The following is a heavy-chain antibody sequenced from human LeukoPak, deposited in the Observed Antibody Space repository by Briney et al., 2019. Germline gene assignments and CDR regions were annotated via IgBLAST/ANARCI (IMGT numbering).Heavy chain of an antibody. CDR2: ISAYNGNT. D-gene: IGHD5-12*01. V-gene: IGHV1-18*01. Sequence: AAVKVSCKASGYTFTSYGISWVRQAPGQGLEWMGWISAYNGNTNYAQKLQGRVTMTTDTSTSTAYMELRSLRSDDTAVYYCARDGMTGYSGYGAYMDVWGKGTTVTVSS. J-gene: IGHJ6*03. CDR1: GYTFTSYG. CDR3: ARDGMTGYSGYGAYMDV.